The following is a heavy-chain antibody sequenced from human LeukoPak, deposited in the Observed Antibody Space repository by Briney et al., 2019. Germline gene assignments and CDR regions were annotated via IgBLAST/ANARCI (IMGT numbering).Heavy chain of an antibody. CDR3: TKGENYDLDY. D-gene: IGHD3-3*01. J-gene: IGHJ4*02. CDR1: GFTFRDYG. Sequence: GGSLRLSCAASGFTFRDYGMHWVRQAPGKGLEWVAFIRYDGNNKYYADTVKGRFTFSRDNSKTTLYLQMNSLRPEDTAVYYCTKGENYDLDYCGEGTLVTVSS. V-gene: IGHV3-30*02. CDR2: IRYDGNNK.